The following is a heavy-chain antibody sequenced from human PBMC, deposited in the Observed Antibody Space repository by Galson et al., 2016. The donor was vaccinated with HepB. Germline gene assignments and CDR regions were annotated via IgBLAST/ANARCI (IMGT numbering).Heavy chain of an antibody. CDR2: IKGDGSEK. V-gene: IGHV3-7*01. D-gene: IGHD2-2*01. CDR3: ARDNYPWEYQLLSAGSRFKRRENWLAP. CDR1: GFSFSRNW. Sequence: SLRLSCAASGFSFSRNWMSWVRQAPGKGLEWVASIKGDGSEKNYAESVKGRFSISRDNGKNSLDLQMNSLRDDDTAVYYCARDNYPWEYQLLSAGSRFKRRENWLAPWGQGTLVTVSS. J-gene: IGHJ5*02.